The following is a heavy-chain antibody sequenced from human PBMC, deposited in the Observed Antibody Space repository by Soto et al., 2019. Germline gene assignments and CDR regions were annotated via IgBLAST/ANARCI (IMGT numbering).Heavy chain of an antibody. CDR2: VSPNSGNT. V-gene: IGHV1-8*02. J-gene: IGHJ5*02. CDR3: ARAYGAASFDL. CDR1: GYTFSGFD. Sequence: QVQLVQSGAEVRKSGASVKVSCKASGYTFSGFDIHWVRQATGQGLEWMGWVSPNSGNTGYAKRFQGRLTMTRDTSKSTAYMEIKSLTSEDTAMYYYARAYGAASFDLWGQGTLVTASS. D-gene: IGHD3-10*01.